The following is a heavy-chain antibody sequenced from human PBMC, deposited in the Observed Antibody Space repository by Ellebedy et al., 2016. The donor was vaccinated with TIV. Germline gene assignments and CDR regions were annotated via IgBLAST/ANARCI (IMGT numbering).Heavy chain of an antibody. CDR2: IYYSGTT. D-gene: IGHD2-21*02. CDR3: ARIPLYGDYRGGHDY. CDR1: GGSISTYF. Sequence: GSLRLXXTVSGGSISTYFWSWIRQPPGKGLEWIGYIYYSGTTNYNPSLKSRVTISVDTSKNQFSLILRSVTAADTAVYYCARIPLYGDYRGGHDYWGQGTLVTVSS. J-gene: IGHJ4*02. V-gene: IGHV4-59*01.